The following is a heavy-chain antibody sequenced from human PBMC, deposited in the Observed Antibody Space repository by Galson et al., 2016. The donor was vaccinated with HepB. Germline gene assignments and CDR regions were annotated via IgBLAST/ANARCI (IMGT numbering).Heavy chain of an antibody. V-gene: IGHV4-31*03. D-gene: IGHD3-3*01. CDR1: GDSISNGGYY. Sequence: TLSLTCTVSGDSISNGGYYWSWIRQHPGKGLEWIGYIFYSGGTYFNPSLESRVTMSVDTSKNQFSLKLTSVTAADAAVYYCAKDRPEGDFPYYFDSWDQGTLVTVSS. J-gene: IGHJ4*02. CDR3: AKDRPEGDFPYYFDS. CDR2: IFYSGGT.